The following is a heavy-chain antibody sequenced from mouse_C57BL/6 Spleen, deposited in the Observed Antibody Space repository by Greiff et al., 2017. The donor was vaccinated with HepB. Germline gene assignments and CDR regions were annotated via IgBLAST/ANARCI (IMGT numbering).Heavy chain of an antibody. Sequence: EVKVVESGGGLVQPGGSLKLSCAASGFTFSDYYMYWVRQTPEKRLEWVAYISNGGGSTYYPDTVKGRFTISRDNAKNTLYLQMSRLKSEDTAMYYCARHDGYYGFAYWGQGTLVTVSA. J-gene: IGHJ3*01. V-gene: IGHV5-12*01. CDR1: GFTFSDYY. CDR3: ARHDGYYGFAY. D-gene: IGHD2-3*01. CDR2: ISNGGGST.